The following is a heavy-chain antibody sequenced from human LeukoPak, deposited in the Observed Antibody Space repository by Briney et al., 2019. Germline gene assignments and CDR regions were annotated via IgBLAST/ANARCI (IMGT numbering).Heavy chain of an antibody. CDR1: GFTFSSYA. CDR3: AKDRDIVVVVAAVPSILDY. D-gene: IGHD2-15*01. CDR2: ISGSGGST. J-gene: IGHJ4*02. Sequence: GGSLRLSCAASGFTFSSYAMSWVRQAPGKGLEWVSAISGSGGSTYYADSVKGRFTISRDNSKNTLYLQMNSLRAEDTAVYYCAKDRDIVVVVAAVPSILDYWGQGTLVTVSS. V-gene: IGHV3-23*01.